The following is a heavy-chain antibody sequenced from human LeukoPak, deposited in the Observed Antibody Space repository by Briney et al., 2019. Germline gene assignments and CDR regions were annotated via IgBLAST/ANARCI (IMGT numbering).Heavy chain of an antibody. V-gene: IGHV3-48*01. J-gene: IGHJ6*03. D-gene: IGHD3-10*01. CDR1: GFTFSSYS. CDR2: ISSSSSTI. CDR3: AREREEYYYGSGSYLYYYYMDV. Sequence: HAGGSLRLSCAASGFTFSSYSMNWVRQAPGKGLEWVSYISSSSSTIYYADSVKGRFTISRDNAKNSLYLQMNSLRAEDTAVYYCAREREEYYYGSGSYLYYYYMDVWGKGTTVTVSS.